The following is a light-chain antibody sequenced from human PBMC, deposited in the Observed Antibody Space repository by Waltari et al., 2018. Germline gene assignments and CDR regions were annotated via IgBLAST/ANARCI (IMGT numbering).Light chain of an antibody. CDR1: ERVLFSSRNKNH. CDR3: QQYYDSPLT. Sequence: DIVMTQSPDSLAVSLGERATINCKSSERVLFSSRNKNHLAWYQHKPGHPPKLLLYWASTRESGVPDRFSGSGSGTDFTLTISSLQAEDVAIYYCQQYYDSPLTFGGGTKVEIK. CDR2: WAS. V-gene: IGKV4-1*01. J-gene: IGKJ4*01.